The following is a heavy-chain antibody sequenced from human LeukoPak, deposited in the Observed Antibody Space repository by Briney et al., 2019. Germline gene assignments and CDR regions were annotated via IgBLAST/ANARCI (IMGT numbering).Heavy chain of an antibody. Sequence: ASVKVSCKASGYTFTGYYMHWVRQAPGQGLEWMGRINPNSGGTNYAQKFQGRVTMTRNTPISTAYMERSRLRADDTAVYYCAIDHGYSVDYWGQGTLVIVSS. J-gene: IGHJ4*02. CDR3: AIDHGYSVDY. D-gene: IGHD2-21*01. CDR2: INPNSGGT. V-gene: IGHV1-2*06. CDR1: GYTFTGYY.